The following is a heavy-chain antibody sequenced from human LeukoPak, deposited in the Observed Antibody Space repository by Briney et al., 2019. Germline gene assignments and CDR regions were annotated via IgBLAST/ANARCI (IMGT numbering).Heavy chain of an antibody. V-gene: IGHV1-8*01. CDR3: ARPQGYSYGYLS. J-gene: IGHJ4*02. Sequence: ASVKVSCKASGYTFTSYDMNWVRQATGQGLEWMGWMNPNSGNTGYAQKFQGRVTMTRNTSISTAYMELSSLRSEDTAVYYCARPQGYSYGYLSWGQGTLVTVSS. D-gene: IGHD5-18*01. CDR2: MNPNSGNT. CDR1: GYTFTSYD.